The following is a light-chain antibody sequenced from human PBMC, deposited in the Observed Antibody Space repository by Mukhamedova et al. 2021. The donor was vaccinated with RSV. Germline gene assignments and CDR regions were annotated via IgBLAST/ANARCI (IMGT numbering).Light chain of an antibody. J-gene: IGKJ4*01. CDR3: QQYGGFPPT. CDR1: RDVGTG. CDR2: AAT. Sequence: GDRVIITCRASRDVGTGLVWYQMKPDQAPKSLIYAATGLQTGVTSRFSGSGSGTDFTFIIDNVQPEDGATYYCQQYGGFPPTFG. V-gene: IGKV1D-16*01.